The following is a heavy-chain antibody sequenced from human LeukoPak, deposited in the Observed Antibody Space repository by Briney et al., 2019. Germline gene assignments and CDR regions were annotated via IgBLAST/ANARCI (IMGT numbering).Heavy chain of an antibody. Sequence: PGVSLRLSCAASGFTVSSNYMSWVRQAPGKGLEWVSVIYSGGSTYYADSVKGRFTISRDNSKNTLYLQMNSLRAEDTAVYYCARVHSSGWYSGWFDPWGQGTLVTVSS. J-gene: IGHJ5*02. CDR3: ARVHSSGWYSGWFDP. V-gene: IGHV3-53*01. D-gene: IGHD6-19*01. CDR2: IYSGGST. CDR1: GFTVSSNY.